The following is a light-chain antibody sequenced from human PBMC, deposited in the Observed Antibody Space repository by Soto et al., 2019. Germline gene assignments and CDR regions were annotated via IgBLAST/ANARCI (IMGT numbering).Light chain of an antibody. J-gene: IGLJ3*02. Sequence: QSVLTQPASVSGSPGQSITISCSETSSGIGTYNYVSWYQLHPGKVPKLIIYEVNNRPYGISPRFSGSKSGKTASLTISGLQAEDEADYYCCSFTTSSTWLFGGGTKLAVL. CDR2: EVN. CDR3: CSFTTSSTWL. V-gene: IGLV2-14*01. CDR1: SSGIGTYNY.